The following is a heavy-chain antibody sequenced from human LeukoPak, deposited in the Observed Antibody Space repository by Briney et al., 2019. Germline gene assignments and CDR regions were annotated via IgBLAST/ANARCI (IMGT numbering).Heavy chain of an antibody. CDR2: IKGDGIST. CDR3: AKDHYWSVDY. CDR1: GFDFSSNW. D-gene: IGHD3-3*01. V-gene: IGHV3-74*01. Sequence: GGSLRLSCAASGFDFSSNWMHWVRHAPGQGLVWVSRIKGDGISTNYADSVKGRFTISRDIAKNTLYLQMNSLRAEDTGVYYCAKDHYWSVDYWGRGTLVTVSS. J-gene: IGHJ4*02.